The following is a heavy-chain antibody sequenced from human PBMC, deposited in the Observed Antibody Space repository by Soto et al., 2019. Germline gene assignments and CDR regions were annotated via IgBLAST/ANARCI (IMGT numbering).Heavy chain of an antibody. J-gene: IGHJ4*02. D-gene: IGHD2-2*01. CDR2: LYTGGST. CDR1: GFSVTSNY. Sequence: EVQLVESGGGLIQPGGSLRLSCVASGFSVTSNYMTWVRQAPGTGLEWVSILYTGGSTYYSDSVKGRSTISRDTPKNTVFLQLNSLRAEDTAIYYCARATRYFGSFDSWGQGTLVSVAS. CDR3: ARATRYFGSFDS. V-gene: IGHV3-53*01.